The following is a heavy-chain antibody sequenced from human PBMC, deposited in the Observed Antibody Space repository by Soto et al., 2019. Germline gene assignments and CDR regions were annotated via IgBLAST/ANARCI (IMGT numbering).Heavy chain of an antibody. CDR2: IIPIFGTA. J-gene: IGHJ3*02. D-gene: IGHD1-26*01. CDR1: GGTFSSYA. Sequence: SVKVSCKASGGTFSSYAISWVRQAPGQGLEWMGGIIPIFGTANYAQKFQGRVTITADESTSTAYMELSSLRSEDTAVYYCARSEWELLGNAFDIWGQGTMVTVSS. V-gene: IGHV1-69*13. CDR3: ARSEWELLGNAFDI.